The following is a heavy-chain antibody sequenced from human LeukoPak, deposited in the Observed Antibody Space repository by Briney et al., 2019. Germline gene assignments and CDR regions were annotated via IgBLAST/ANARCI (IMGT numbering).Heavy chain of an antibody. CDR1: GFTFSSYE. CDR3: ARSVQWLPY. V-gene: IGHV3-48*03. Sequence: GGSLRLSCVASGFTFSSYEMNWLRQSPGKGLEWVSYISGSGTIMYYADSVKGRFTISRDNAKNSLYLQMNSLRAEDTAVYYCARSVQWLPYWGQGTLVTVSS. D-gene: IGHD6-19*01. J-gene: IGHJ4*02. CDR2: ISGSGTIM.